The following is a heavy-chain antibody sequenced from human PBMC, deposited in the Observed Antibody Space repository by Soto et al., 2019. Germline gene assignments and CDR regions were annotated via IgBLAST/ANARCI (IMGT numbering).Heavy chain of an antibody. CDR1: GFTFSSYA. V-gene: IGHV3-23*01. CDR3: AKVGYDFWSGYYDRSYYYYYMDV. D-gene: IGHD3-3*01. Sequence: EVQLLESGGGLVQPGGSLRLSCAASGFTFSSYAMSWVRQAPGKGLEWVSAISGSGGSTYYADSVKGRFTISRDNSKNALYLQMNSLRAEDTAVYYCAKVGYDFWSGYYDRSYYYYYMDVWGNGTTVTVSS. CDR2: ISGSGGST. J-gene: IGHJ6*03.